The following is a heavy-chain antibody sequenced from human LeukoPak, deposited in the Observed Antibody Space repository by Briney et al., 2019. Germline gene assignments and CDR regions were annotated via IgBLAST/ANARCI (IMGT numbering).Heavy chain of an antibody. CDR2: TSVNNGDT. CDR3: VRDQYLNVMTGFDD. D-gene: IGHD3-9*01. Sequence: ASVKVSCKASGYTFTSYGISWVRQAPGRGLEWMGWTSVNNGDTKYGQKFQGRVTVTTDTSTSTVYLELRRLRPDDTAVYYCVRDQYLNVMTGFDDWGQGTLVTVSS. CDR1: GYTFTSYG. V-gene: IGHV1-18*01. J-gene: IGHJ4*02.